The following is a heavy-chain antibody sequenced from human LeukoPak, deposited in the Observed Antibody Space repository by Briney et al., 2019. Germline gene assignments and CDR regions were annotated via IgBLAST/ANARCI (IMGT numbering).Heavy chain of an antibody. CDR2: IKNDGSDK. D-gene: IGHD2-15*01. J-gene: IGHJ4*02. V-gene: IGHV3-7*01. CDR1: GFSFSSSW. Sequence: GGSLRLSCEASGFSFSSSWMTWVRQAPGKGLEWVATIKNDGSDKYYVDSVKGRFTLSRDNAKSSLYLQMNSLRVEDTAVYYCADLGYTDGGQGPLVTVSS. CDR3: ADLGYTD.